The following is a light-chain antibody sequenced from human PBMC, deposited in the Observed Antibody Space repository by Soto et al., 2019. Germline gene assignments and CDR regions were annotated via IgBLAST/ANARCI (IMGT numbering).Light chain of an antibody. V-gene: IGKV4-1*01. Sequence: DIVMTQSPDSLAVSLGERATINCKSSQSVLYSSNNKNYLAWYQQKPGQPPKLLIYWASTRESGVPDRFSGSRSATDFTLTISSLKAEAVVISYCQQYYITPITFGQGTRLEIK. CDR2: WAS. CDR3: QQYYITPIT. J-gene: IGKJ5*01. CDR1: QSVLYSSNNKNY.